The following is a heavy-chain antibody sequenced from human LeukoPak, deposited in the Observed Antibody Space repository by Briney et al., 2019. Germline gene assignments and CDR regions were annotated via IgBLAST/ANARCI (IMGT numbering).Heavy chain of an antibody. V-gene: IGHV3-23*01. J-gene: IGHJ4*02. D-gene: IGHD6-13*01. CDR3: ASNPSSSWGYFDY. CDR2: ISGSGGST. CDR1: GFTFSSYA. Sequence: PGGSLRLSCAASGFTFSSYAMSWVRQAPGKGLEWVSAISGSGGSTYYADSVKGRFTISRDNSKNTLYLQVNSLRPEDTAVYYCASNPSSSWGYFDYWGQGTLVTVSS.